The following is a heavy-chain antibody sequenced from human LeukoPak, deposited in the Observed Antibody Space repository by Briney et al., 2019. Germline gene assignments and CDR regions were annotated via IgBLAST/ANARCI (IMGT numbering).Heavy chain of an antibody. V-gene: IGHV1-58*02. D-gene: IGHD5-12*01. CDR3: AAGTPNIVAHDAFDI. CDR2: IFVGSGNT. CDR1: GFTFTSSA. Sequence: SVKVSCKASGFTFTSSAMQWVRQARGQRLEWIGWIFVGSGNTNYAQKFQERVTITRDMSTSTAYMELSSLRSEDTAVYYCAAGTPNIVAHDAFDIWGQGTMVTVSS. J-gene: IGHJ3*02.